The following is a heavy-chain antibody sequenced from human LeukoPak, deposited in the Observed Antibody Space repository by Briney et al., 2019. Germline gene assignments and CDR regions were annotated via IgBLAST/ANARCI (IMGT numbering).Heavy chain of an antibody. J-gene: IGHJ4*02. Sequence: ASVKVSCKASGGTFSSYAISWVRQAPGQGLEWMGRIIPILGIANYAQKFQGRVTMTEDTSTDTAYMELSSLRSEDTAVYYCATGEHPLDYWGQGTLVTVSS. CDR3: ATGEHPLDY. CDR2: IIPILGIA. V-gene: IGHV1-69*04. D-gene: IGHD1/OR15-1a*01. CDR1: GGTFSSYA.